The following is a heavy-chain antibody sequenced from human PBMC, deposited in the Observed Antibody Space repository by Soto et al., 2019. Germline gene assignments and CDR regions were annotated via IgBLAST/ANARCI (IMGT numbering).Heavy chain of an antibody. Sequence: GGSLRLSCAASGFTFSSYAMSWVRQAPGKGLEWVSAISGSGGSTYYADSVKGRFTISRDNSKNTLYLQMNSLRAEDTAVYYCANLGVYQLLYNYWGQRTLVTVSS. CDR2: ISGSGGST. CDR3: ANLGVYQLLYNY. V-gene: IGHV3-23*01. CDR1: GFTFSSYA. J-gene: IGHJ4*02. D-gene: IGHD2-2*02.